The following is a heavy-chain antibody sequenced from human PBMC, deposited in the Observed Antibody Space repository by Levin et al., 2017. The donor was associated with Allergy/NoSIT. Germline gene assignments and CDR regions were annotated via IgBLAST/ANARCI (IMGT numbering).Heavy chain of an antibody. D-gene: IGHD6-6*01. V-gene: IGHV1-18*01. CDR2: ISPYNGNT. CDR1: GYTFTSYG. Sequence: GESLKISCKTSGYTFTSYGINWVRQAPGQGLEWMGWISPYNGNTNYAQKFQGRVTLTTEKSTSTVYMDLRSLRSDETAIYYCAGDYKYSSSSGFGYWGQGTLVTVSS. J-gene: IGHJ4*02. CDR3: AGDYKYSSSSGFGY.